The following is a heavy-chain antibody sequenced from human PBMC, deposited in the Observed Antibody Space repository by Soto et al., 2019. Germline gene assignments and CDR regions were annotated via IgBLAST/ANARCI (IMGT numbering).Heavy chain of an antibody. Sequence: GGSLRLSCAASGFTFSSYAMSWVRQAPGKGLEWVSAISGSGGSTYYADSVKGRFTISRDNSKNTLYLQMNSLRAEDTAVYYCAKEIQYYYDSSGLAFDIWSQGTMVTVSS. D-gene: IGHD3-22*01. V-gene: IGHV3-23*01. CDR3: AKEIQYYYDSSGLAFDI. CDR1: GFTFSSYA. J-gene: IGHJ3*02. CDR2: ISGSGGST.